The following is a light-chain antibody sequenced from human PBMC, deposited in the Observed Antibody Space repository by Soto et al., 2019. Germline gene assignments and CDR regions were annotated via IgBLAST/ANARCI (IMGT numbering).Light chain of an antibody. CDR2: DAS. V-gene: IGKV3D-15*01. CDR1: QSVSSF. Sequence: EIVLTQSPGTLSLSPGERATLSCRASQSVSSFSLAWYQRKPGQAPRLLIYDASNRATGIPARFSGSGSETDFTLTISGLQSEDSAVYFCQQYNNWPFSFGQGTRLEI. CDR3: QQYNNWPFS. J-gene: IGKJ5*01.